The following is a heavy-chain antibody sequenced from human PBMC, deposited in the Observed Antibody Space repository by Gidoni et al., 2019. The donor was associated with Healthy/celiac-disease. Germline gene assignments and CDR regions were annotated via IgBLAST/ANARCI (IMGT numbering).Heavy chain of an antibody. Sequence: QVQLQQWGAGLLKPSETLSLTCAVYGGSFSGYYRSWFRQPPGQGLEWIGEINHSGSTNYNPSLKSRVTISVDTSKNQFSLKLSSVTAADTAVYYCARGISRMSKGYCSSTSCYKSSRDYYYGMDVWGQGTTVTVSS. J-gene: IGHJ6*02. CDR3: ARGISRMSKGYCSSTSCYKSSRDYYYGMDV. D-gene: IGHD2-2*01. V-gene: IGHV4-34*01. CDR1: GGSFSGYY. CDR2: INHSGST.